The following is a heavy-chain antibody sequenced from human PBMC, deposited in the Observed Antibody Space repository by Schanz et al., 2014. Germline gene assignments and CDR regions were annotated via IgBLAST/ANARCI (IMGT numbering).Heavy chain of an antibody. CDR1: GFSFRTYL. V-gene: IGHV3-48*02. J-gene: IGHJ3*02. Sequence: EVQLVESGGGLVQPGGSLRLSCAASGFSFRTYLMNWVRQAPGKGLEWVSFISSSSSTIYYADSVKGRFTISRDNSKNTLYLQMNSLRDEDTAMYYCAKRCSSTSCSHGAFDIWGQGTMVTVSS. D-gene: IGHD2-2*01. CDR2: ISSSSSTI. CDR3: AKRCSSTSCSHGAFDI.